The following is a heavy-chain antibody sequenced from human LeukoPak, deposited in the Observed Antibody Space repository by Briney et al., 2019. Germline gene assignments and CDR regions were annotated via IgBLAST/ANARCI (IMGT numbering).Heavy chain of an antibody. V-gene: IGHV3-7*01. J-gene: IGHJ4*02. CDR2: IKQGGSEK. D-gene: IGHD3-22*01. CDR1: GFTFSSYW. Sequence: PGGSLRLSCAASGFTFSSYWMSWVRQAPGKGLEWVANIKQGGSEKYYVDSVKGRFTISRDNAKNSLYLQMNSLRAEDTAVYYCARDGWGPYYYDSSGYPDYWGQGTLVTVSS. CDR3: ARDGWGPYYYDSSGYPDY.